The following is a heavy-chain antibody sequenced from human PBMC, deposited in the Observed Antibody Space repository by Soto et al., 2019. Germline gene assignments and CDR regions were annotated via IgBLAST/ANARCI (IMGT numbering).Heavy chain of an antibody. D-gene: IGHD1-26*01. CDR3: AKDGGSYDYYYGMDV. J-gene: IGHJ6*02. V-gene: IGHV3-30*02. CDR1: GFTSSRYW. CDR2: ITYDGSNK. Sequence: GGSLRLSCAASGFTSSRYWMTWVRQAPGKGLECVAIITYDGSNKYYVDSVKGRFTISRDKSKNTLYLQMNSLRAEDTAVYYCAKDGGSYDYYYGMDVWGQGTTVTVSS.